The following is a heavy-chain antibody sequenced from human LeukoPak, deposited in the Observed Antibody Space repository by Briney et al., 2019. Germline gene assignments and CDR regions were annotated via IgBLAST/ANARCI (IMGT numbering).Heavy chain of an antibody. V-gene: IGHV3-30*03. D-gene: IGHD3-10*01. CDR2: ISYDGSNK. CDR3: TTDTFGARDS. J-gene: IGHJ4*02. CDR1: RFTFSSYG. Sequence: GGSQRLSCAASRFTFSSYGMHWVRQAPGKGLEWVAVISYDGSNKYYADSVKGRFTISRDNAKNTLYLQMNSLRAEDAAVYYCTTDTFGARDSWGQGTLVTVSS.